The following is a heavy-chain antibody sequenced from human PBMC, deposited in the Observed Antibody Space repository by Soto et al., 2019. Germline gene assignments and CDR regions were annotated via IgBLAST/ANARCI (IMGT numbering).Heavy chain of an antibody. D-gene: IGHD1-26*01. Sequence: DVQLLESGGGLVQPGGSLTLSCTASRFTFSDYAMSWVRQAPGKGLEWVSAIGGGGADTYYADSVKGRFTISRDNSKNTLYLQMNSLRDEDTAVYYCAKDAVPYNGKWDWFDSWGQGAPVTVSS. V-gene: IGHV3-23*01. CDR1: RFTFSDYA. J-gene: IGHJ5*01. CDR2: IGGGGADT. CDR3: AKDAVPYNGKWDWFDS.